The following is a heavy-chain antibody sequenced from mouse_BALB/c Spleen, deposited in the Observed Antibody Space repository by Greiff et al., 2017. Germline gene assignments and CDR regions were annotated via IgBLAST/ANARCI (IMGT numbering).Heavy chain of an antibody. CDR1: GFNIKDTY. J-gene: IGHJ3*01. CDR2: IVPANGNT. V-gene: IGHV14-3*02. Sequence: EVQLQQSGAELVKPGASVTLSCTASGFNIKDTYMHWVKQRPEQGLEWIGRIVPANGNTKYDPKFQGKATITADTSSNTAYLQLSSLTSEDTAVYYCAPIYYDYDWFAYWGQGTLVTVSA. CDR3: APIYYDYDWFAY. D-gene: IGHD2-4*01.